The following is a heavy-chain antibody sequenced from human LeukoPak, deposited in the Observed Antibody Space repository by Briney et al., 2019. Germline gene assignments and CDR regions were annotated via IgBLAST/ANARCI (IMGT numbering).Heavy chain of an antibody. J-gene: IGHJ5*02. CDR1: GDSISRYY. V-gene: IGHV4-4*07. CDR2: INISGSS. CDR3: AREGGGPRWLDP. D-gene: IGHD6-25*01. Sequence: PSETLSLTCTVSGDSISRYYWSWIRQPARKGLEWIGRINISGSSNYNPSLRSRVTMSVDTSKNQFSLNLNSVTAADTAVYYCAREGGGPRWLDPWGEGTLVTVSS.